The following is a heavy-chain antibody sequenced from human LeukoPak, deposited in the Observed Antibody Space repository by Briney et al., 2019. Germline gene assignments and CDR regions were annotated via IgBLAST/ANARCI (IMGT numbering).Heavy chain of an antibody. V-gene: IGHV4-39*01. Sequence: PSETLSLTCTVSGGSISSSSYYWGWIRQPPGKGLEWIGSIYYSGSTYYNPSLKSRVTISVDTSKNQFSLRLSSVTAADTAMYFCARRMGWQRSFFFDSWGQGNLVTVSS. CDR2: IYYSGST. D-gene: IGHD4-23*01. CDR3: ARRMGWQRSFFFDS. J-gene: IGHJ4*02. CDR1: GGSISSSSYY.